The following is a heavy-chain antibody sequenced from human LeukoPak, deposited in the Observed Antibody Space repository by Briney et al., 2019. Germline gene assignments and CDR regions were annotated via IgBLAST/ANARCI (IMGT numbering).Heavy chain of an antibody. D-gene: IGHD3-22*01. V-gene: IGHV1-18*01. J-gene: IGHJ3*02. CDR3: ARDLKGGYYPTDAFDI. CDR2: ISAYNGNT. CDR1: GYTFTIYG. Sequence: ASVTVSCKASGYTFTIYGISWVRQAPGQGLEWMGWISAYNGNTNYAQKLQGRVTMTTDTSTSTAYMELRSLRSDDTAVYYCARDLKGGYYPTDAFDIWGQGTMVTVSS.